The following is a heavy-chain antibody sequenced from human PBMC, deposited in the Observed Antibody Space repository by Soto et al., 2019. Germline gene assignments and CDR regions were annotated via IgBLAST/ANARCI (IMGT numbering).Heavy chain of an antibody. Sequence: GASVKVSCKASGYTFTSYDINWVRQATGQGLEWMGRMNPNSGNTGYAQKFQGRVTMTRNTSMSTVYMELSSLRSEETAVYYCASPPGTIFGVAIMFPLDYWGQGTLVTVSS. V-gene: IGHV1-8*01. J-gene: IGHJ4*02. CDR2: MNPNSGNT. D-gene: IGHD3-3*01. CDR1: GYTFTSYD. CDR3: ASPPGTIFGVAIMFPLDY.